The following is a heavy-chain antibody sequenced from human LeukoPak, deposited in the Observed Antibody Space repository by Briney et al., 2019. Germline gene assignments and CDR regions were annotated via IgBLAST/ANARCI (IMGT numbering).Heavy chain of an antibody. J-gene: IGHJ5*02. CDR3: ARTAISRFFDYLPLGDNYFDP. CDR1: GFTFSSYA. D-gene: IGHD3-9*01. V-gene: IGHV3-48*03. Sequence: GGSLRLSCAASGFTFSSYAMTWVRQAPGKGLEWISYISNTGNTIYYAESVMGRFTISRDNAKNSLYLQMNDLRAEDTAIYYCARTAISRFFDYLPLGDNYFDPWGQGTLVTVSS. CDR2: ISNTGNTI.